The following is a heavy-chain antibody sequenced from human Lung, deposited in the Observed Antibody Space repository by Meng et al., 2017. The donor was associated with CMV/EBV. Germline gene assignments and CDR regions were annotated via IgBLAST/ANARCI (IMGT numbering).Heavy chain of an antibody. Sequence: ASVXVSXKASGYTFSNYGISWVRQAPGQGLEWMGWISTYNSKTNYAQRPRGRVTMTTDTSTSTVYMELRSLNSGDTAVYYRARDFFQICDRWEDVFDIWGQGTMVTVSS. CDR2: ISTYNSKT. J-gene: IGHJ3*02. CDR1: GYTFSNYG. CDR3: ARDFFQICDRWEDVFDI. D-gene: IGHD1-26*01. V-gene: IGHV1-18*01.